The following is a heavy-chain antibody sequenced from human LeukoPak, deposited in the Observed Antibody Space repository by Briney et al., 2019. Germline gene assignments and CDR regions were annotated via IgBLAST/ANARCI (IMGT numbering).Heavy chain of an antibody. CDR2: IYTSGST. V-gene: IGHV4-61*02. CDR3: ARDPFDWLLRTYYGMDV. Sequence: SQTLSLTCTVSGGSISSGSYYWSWIRQPAGKGLEWIGRIYTSGSTNYNPSLKSRVTISVDTSKNQFSLKLSSVTAADTAVYYCARDPFDWLLRTYYGMDVWGQGTTVTVSS. J-gene: IGHJ6*02. CDR1: GGSISSGSYY. D-gene: IGHD3-9*01.